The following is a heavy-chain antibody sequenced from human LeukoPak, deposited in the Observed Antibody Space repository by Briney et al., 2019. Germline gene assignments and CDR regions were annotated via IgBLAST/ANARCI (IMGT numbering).Heavy chain of an antibody. CDR2: IYYSGST. CDR3: ARVAAAGTGIFVNFYYSMDI. D-gene: IGHD6-13*01. Sequence: SETLSLTCTVAGGSINSYYWSWIRQPPGKGLEWIGYIYYSGSTNYNPSLKSRVTISVDTSKNQFSLRLNSVTAADTAVYYCARVAAAGTGIFVNFYYSMDIWGKGTTVTISS. CDR1: GGSINSYY. J-gene: IGHJ6*03. V-gene: IGHV4-59*01.